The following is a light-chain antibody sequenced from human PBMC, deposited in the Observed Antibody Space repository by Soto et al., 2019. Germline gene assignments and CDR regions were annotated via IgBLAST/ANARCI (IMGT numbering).Light chain of an antibody. CDR1: QSVSRN. J-gene: IGKJ1*01. CDR2: GAS. V-gene: IGKV3-15*01. Sequence: EIVMTQSPATLSVSPGERVTLSCRASQSVSRNLAWYQQKPGQAPRLLIYGASTRATGIPARFSGSGSGTEFTLTISRLQSEDFAVYYCQEYNNWGTFGQGTRVE. CDR3: QEYNNWGT.